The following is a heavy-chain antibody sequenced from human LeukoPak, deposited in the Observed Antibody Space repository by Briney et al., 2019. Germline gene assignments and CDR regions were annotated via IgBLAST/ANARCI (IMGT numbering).Heavy chain of an antibody. CDR2: INQDGSEK. CDR3: ARHGALDY. V-gene: IGHV3-7*04. CDR1: GFTFSSYW. Sequence: GGSLRLSCAASGFTFSSYWMSWVRQAPGKGLQWVANINQDGSEKYYVDSVKGRFTISRDNAKNSLYLQMKSLRTEDTAVYYCARHGALDYWGQGTLVTVSS. D-gene: IGHD4-17*01. J-gene: IGHJ4*02.